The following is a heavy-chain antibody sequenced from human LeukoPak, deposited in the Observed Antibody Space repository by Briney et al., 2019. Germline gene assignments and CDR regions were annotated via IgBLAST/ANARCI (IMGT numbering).Heavy chain of an antibody. CDR3: ARGNRGRSYGGDS. CDR1: GFTFSNFP. Sequence: QPGGSLRLSCAASGFTFSNFPMFWVRQAPGKGLEWVSAVTGRGGGTYYADSVKGRFTISRDNSKNALYLEMHSLRAEDTAFYYCARGNRGRSYGGDSWGQGTLVTVSS. J-gene: IGHJ4*02. D-gene: IGHD1-26*01. CDR2: VTGRGGGT. V-gene: IGHV3-23*01.